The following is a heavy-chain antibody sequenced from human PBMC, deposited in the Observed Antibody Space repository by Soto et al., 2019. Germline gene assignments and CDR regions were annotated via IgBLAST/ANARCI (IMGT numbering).Heavy chain of an antibody. CDR1: GYTFTSYY. CDR3: ASTSIVVVPADANYYYYYGMDV. Sequence: ASVKVSCKASGYTFTSYYMHWVRQAPGQGLEWMGIINPSGGSTSYAQKFQGRVTMTRDTSTSTVYMELSSLRSEDTAVYYCASTSIVVVPADANYYYYYGMDVWGQGTTVTSP. D-gene: IGHD2-2*01. V-gene: IGHV1-46*01. J-gene: IGHJ6*02. CDR2: INPSGGST.